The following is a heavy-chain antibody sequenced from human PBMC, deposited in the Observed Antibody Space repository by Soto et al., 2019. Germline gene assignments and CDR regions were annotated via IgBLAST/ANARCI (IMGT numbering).Heavy chain of an antibody. V-gene: IGHV3-48*03. CDR3: ARGGIH. CDR2: ISGSGTT. Sequence: PGGSLRLSCVASGYTFNSHEMNWVRQAPGKGPEWISSISGSGTTNYAESVKGRFTISRDNAHKSLFLEMKDLRVEDTAVYYCARGGIHWGQGTLVTVSS. J-gene: IGHJ4*02. D-gene: IGHD3-16*01. CDR1: GYTFNSHE.